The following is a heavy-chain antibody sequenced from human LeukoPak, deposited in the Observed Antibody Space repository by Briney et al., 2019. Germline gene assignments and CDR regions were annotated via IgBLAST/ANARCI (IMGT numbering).Heavy chain of an antibody. CDR3: AREGPRNYWYFDL. V-gene: IGHV3-53*01. CDR2: VYTTDTT. CDR1: GFTVNSNY. J-gene: IGHJ2*01. Sequence: PGGSLRLSCAASGFTVNSNYMSWVRQAPGKGLEWVSVVYTTDTTYYADSVKGRFTISRDNSKNTLYLQMNSLRAGDTAVYYCAREGPRNYWYFDLWGRGTLVTVSS.